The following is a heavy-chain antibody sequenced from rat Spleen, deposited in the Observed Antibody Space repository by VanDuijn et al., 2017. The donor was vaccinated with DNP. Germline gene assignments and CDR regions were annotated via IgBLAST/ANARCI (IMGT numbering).Heavy chain of an antibody. CDR2: ITESGGGT. Sequence: EVQLVESGGDLVQPGRSLKLSCVASGFTFNNYWMTWIRQVPGKGLEWVASITESGGGTQYPDSVKGRFTISRDNAKNTLYLQMNSLRSEDTATYYCATFEGTNAWGQGTSVTVSS. V-gene: IGHV5-31*01. CDR1: GFTFNNYW. CDR3: ATFEGTNA. J-gene: IGHJ4*01. D-gene: IGHD1-11*01.